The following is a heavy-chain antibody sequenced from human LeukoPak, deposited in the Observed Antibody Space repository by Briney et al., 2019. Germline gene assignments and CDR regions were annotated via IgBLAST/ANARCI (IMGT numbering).Heavy chain of an antibody. CDR1: GGSISSSSYY. D-gene: IGHD3-10*01. V-gene: IGHV4-30-2*01. J-gene: IGHJ6*03. Sequence: SETLCLTCTVSGGSISSSSYYWSWIRQPPGKGLDWFGYIYHTGSTYYNPSLKSRVTISVDRSKNQFSLKLSSVTAADTAVYYCARVVKVYYGSGTLSYYYYYYMDVWGKGTTVTVSS. CDR3: ARVVKVYYGSGTLSYYYYYYMDV. CDR2: IYHTGST.